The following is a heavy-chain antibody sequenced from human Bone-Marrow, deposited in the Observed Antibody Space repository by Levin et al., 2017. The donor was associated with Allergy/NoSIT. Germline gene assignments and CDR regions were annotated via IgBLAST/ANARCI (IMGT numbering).Heavy chain of an antibody. CDR2: MYYSGDT. CDR3: ARRDGSGSFYNGGFDS. J-gene: IGHJ4*02. Sequence: SETLSLTCSVSGGSINNENFYWGWIRQPPGKGLEWIGSMYYSGDTHYNPSLKSRVTISTDTSKNQFSLDLSSVTAAATATYYCARRDGSGSFYNGGFDSWGQGTLVTVSS. D-gene: IGHD3-10*01. CDR1: GGSINNENFY. V-gene: IGHV4-39*01.